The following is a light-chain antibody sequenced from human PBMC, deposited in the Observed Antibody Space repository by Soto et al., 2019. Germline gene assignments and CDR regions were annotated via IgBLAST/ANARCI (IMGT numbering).Light chain of an antibody. Sequence: DIQMTQSPSTLSASIGDRVTITCRASQSIGDWLAWYQHKPGEAPKLLIYRASNLESGVPSRFSGSGSGKEFTLTISSLQPDDFATYYCQQYNGYSRAFGQGTKVEI. J-gene: IGKJ1*01. CDR2: RAS. CDR3: QQYNGYSRA. V-gene: IGKV1-5*03. CDR1: QSIGDW.